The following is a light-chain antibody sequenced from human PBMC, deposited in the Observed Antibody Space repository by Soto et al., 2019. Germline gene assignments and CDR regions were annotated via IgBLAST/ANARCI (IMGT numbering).Light chain of an antibody. CDR2: GNT. Sequence: QSALTLPPSVSGAPGQRVTISCTGSSSNIGAGYAVQWYQQVPGTAPKLLIYGNTNRPSGVPDRFSGSKSGTSASLAITGLQAEDEAFYYCQSYDSSLSVVFGGGTKLTVL. V-gene: IGLV1-40*01. J-gene: IGLJ2*01. CDR1: SSNIGAGYA. CDR3: QSYDSSLSVV.